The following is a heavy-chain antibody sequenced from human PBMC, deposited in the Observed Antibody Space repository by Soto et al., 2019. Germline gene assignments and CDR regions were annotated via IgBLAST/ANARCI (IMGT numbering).Heavy chain of an antibody. J-gene: IGHJ1*01. V-gene: IGHV3-30*18. CDR3: AKQYFQH. CDR1: GFTFSSYG. CDR2: ISHDGSNK. Sequence: QVQLVESGGGVVQPGRSLRLSCAASGFTFSSYGMQWVRQAPGKGLEWVAVISHDGSNKYYADSVKGRFTISRDNSKNTLYLQMNSLRAEDTAVYHCAKQYFQHWGQGTLVTVST.